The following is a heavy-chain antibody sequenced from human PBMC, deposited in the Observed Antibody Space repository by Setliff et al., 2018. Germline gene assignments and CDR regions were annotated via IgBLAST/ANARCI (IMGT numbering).Heavy chain of an antibody. V-gene: IGHV1-2*04. CDR3: ARDEGSGWYVGY. J-gene: IGHJ4*02. Sequence: GASVKVSCKASGYTFTSYGISWVRQAPGQGLEWMGWINPNSGGTNYAQKFQGWVTMTRDTSISTAYMELSRLRSDDTAVYYCARDEGSGWYVGYWGQGTLVTVSS. CDR2: INPNSGGT. CDR1: GYTFTSYG. D-gene: IGHD6-19*01.